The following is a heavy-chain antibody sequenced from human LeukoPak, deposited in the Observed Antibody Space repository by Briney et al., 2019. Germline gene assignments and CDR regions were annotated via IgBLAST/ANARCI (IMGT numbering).Heavy chain of an antibody. V-gene: IGHV3-30*18. CDR3: AKDLRDYDILTGSDWFDP. CDR1: GFTFSSYG. Sequence: GGSLRLSCAASGFTFSSYGMHWVRQAPGKGLEWVAVISYDGSNKYYADSVKGRFTISRDNSKNTLYLQMNSLRAEDTAVYYCAKDLRDYDILTGSDWFDPWGQGTLVTVSS. J-gene: IGHJ5*02. CDR2: ISYDGSNK. D-gene: IGHD3-9*01.